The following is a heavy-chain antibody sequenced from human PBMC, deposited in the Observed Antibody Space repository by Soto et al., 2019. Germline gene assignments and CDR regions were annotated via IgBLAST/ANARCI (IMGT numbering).Heavy chain of an antibody. Sequence: QITLKESGPTPVKPRQTLTLTCTISGFSLTTSGVGVGWIRQSPGKAPEWLALIYWDDDKRYSPSLKSRLTITTDTSKNRVVRTIADLDPADTATYYCAHRVLRTVFGLVTTTAIYFDFWGQGTPVAVSS. D-gene: IGHD3-3*01. CDR2: IYWDDDK. CDR1: GFSLTTSGVG. CDR3: AHRVLRTVFGLVTTTAIYFDF. J-gene: IGHJ4*02. V-gene: IGHV2-5*02.